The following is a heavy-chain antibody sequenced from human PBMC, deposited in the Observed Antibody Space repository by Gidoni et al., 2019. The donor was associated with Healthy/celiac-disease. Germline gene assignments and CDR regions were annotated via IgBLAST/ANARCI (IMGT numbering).Heavy chain of an antibody. CDR2: SHHSGST. Sequence: GLEWIGESHHSGSTNYNTSLKSRVTISVDTSKNQFSLKLSSVTAAYTAVYYCARGRKRYCRSTSCSTYRRFHPWGQGTLVTVAS. J-gene: IGHJ5*02. D-gene: IGHD2-2*02. V-gene: IGHV4-34*01. CDR3: ARGRKRYCRSTSCSTYRRFHP.